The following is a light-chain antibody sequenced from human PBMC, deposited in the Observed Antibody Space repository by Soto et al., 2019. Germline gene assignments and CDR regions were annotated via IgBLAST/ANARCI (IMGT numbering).Light chain of an antibody. Sequence: DIQMTQSPSSVSASAGDRVTITCRASQNILTFLVWYQQKPGKAPKLLIHGASTLHSGVPSRFSGSGSGTDFTLTIRSLKPEDFATYYCQQSNNFPPAFGQGTRVEMK. V-gene: IGKV1-12*01. CDR2: GAS. J-gene: IGKJ1*01. CDR3: QQSNNFPPA. CDR1: QNILTF.